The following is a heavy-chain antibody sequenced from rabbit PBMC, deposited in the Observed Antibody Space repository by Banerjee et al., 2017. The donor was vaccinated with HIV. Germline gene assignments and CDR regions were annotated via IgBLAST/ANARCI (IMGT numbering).Heavy chain of an antibody. CDR1: GFDFSSYS. Sequence: QEQLKETGGGLVQPGGSLTLSCKASGFDFSSYSMSWVRQAPGKGLEWIACIGSSSGNTYYASWAKGRFTISKTSSTTVTLQMTSLTAADTATYFCARDLAGVIGWNFNFWGPGTLVTVS. V-gene: IGHV1S45*01. J-gene: IGHJ6*01. CDR3: ARDLAGVIGWNFNF. CDR2: IGSSSGNT. D-gene: IGHD4-1*01.